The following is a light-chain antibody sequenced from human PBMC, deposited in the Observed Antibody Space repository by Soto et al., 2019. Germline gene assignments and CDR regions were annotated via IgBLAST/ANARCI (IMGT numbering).Light chain of an antibody. CDR1: SNDVGGYNY. J-gene: IGLJ1*01. CDR2: EVN. V-gene: IGLV2-8*01. Sequence: QSVLTQAPSASGSPGQSVTISCTGTSNDVGGYNYVSWYQQHPGKAPKLMIYEVNKRPSGVPDRFSGSKSGNTASLTVSGLQAEDEADYYCNSYAVSNKLGGFGTGTKVTVL. CDR3: NSYAVSNKLGG.